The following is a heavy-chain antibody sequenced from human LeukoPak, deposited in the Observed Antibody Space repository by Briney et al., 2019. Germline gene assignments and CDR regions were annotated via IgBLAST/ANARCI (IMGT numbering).Heavy chain of an antibody. CDR1: GFTFSSYA. J-gene: IGHJ4*02. CDR2: IGPNGAST. Sequence: GGSLRLSCAASGFTFSSYAMSWVRQAPGKGLEYVSSIGPNGASTLYADSVKGRFTISRDNSKNALYLQLTSLRLEDTALYYCARGRGLGVVSPYFDYWGQGTLVTVSS. CDR3: ARGRGLGVVSPYFDY. V-gene: IGHV3-64D*06. D-gene: IGHD3-3*01.